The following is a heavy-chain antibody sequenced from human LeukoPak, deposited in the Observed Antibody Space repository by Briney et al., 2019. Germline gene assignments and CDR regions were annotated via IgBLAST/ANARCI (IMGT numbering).Heavy chain of an antibody. CDR3: AKDLETHDTSAC. Sequence: GGSLRLSCAASGFTFSSYAMSWVRQAPGKGLEWVSAISGSGDSTYYADSVKGRFTISRDNSKNTLYLQMNSLRVEDTAVYYCAKDLETHDTSACWGQGTLVTVSS. V-gene: IGHV3-23*01. D-gene: IGHD3-22*01. CDR1: GFTFSSYA. CDR2: ISGSGDST. J-gene: IGHJ4*02.